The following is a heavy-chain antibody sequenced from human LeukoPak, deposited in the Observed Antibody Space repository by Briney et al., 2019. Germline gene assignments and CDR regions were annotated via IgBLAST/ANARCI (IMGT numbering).Heavy chain of an antibody. V-gene: IGHV3-11*01. D-gene: IGHD6-6*01. CDR3: ARIGRPAAFDI. J-gene: IGHJ3*02. Sequence: GGSLRLSCAASGFTFSDYYMSWIRQAPGKGLEWVSYITSSGSTIYYADSMKGRFTISRDNAKYLLFLQLDSLRAEDTALYYCARIGRPAAFDIWGQGTLVIVSS. CDR2: ITSSGSTI. CDR1: GFTFSDYY.